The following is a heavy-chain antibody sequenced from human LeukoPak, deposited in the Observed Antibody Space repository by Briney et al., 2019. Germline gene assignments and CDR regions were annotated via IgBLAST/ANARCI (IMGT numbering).Heavy chain of an antibody. Sequence: KPSETLSLTCTVSGGSISSSSYYWGWIRQPPGKGLEWIGYIYYSGSTNYNPSLKSRVTISVDTSKNQFSLKLSSVTAADTAVYYCARDRVRGNSNPYFDYWGQGTLVTVSS. CDR2: IYYSGST. CDR3: ARDRVRGNSNPYFDY. V-gene: IGHV4-61*01. D-gene: IGHD4-11*01. J-gene: IGHJ4*02. CDR1: GGSISSSSYY.